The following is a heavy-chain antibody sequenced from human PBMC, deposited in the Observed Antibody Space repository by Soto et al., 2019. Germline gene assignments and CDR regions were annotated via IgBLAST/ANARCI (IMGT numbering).Heavy chain of an antibody. J-gene: IGHJ4*02. CDR2: IYSGGYT. CDR3: ATRGGGGGY. CDR1: GFTVSNNY. Sequence: EVQLVESGGGLIQPGGSLRLSCAVSGFTVSNNYMSWVRQAPGKGLEGVSVIYSGGYTAYGDSVKGRFTISRDNSKNTLLFQMTARRAGAPACLSWATRGGGGGYWGQGTLVTVSS. V-gene: IGHV3-53*01. D-gene: IGHD3-10*01.